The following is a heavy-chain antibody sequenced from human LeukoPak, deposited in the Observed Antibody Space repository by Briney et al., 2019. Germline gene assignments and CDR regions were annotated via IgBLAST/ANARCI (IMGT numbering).Heavy chain of an antibody. CDR2: ISAYNGNT. V-gene: IGHV1-18*04. CDR1: GYTFTSYY. Sequence: ASVKVSCKASGYTFTSYYMHWMRQAPGQGLEWMGWISAYNGNTDYAQKLQGRVTMTTDTSTSTAYMELRSLRSDDTAVYYCARDSLMVRGVTFDYWGQGTLVTVSS. CDR3: ARDSLMVRGVTFDY. D-gene: IGHD3-10*01. J-gene: IGHJ4*02.